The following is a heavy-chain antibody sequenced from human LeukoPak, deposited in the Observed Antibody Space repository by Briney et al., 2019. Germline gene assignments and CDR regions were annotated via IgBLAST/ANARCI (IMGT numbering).Heavy chain of an antibody. CDR2: IRYDGSNK. CDR3: ASKNQVYYDFWSGYYHYYYMDV. CDR1: GFTFSSYG. D-gene: IGHD3-3*01. Sequence: GGSLRLSCAASGFTFSSYGMHWVRQAPGKGLEWVAFIRYDGSNKYYADSVKGRFTISRDNSKNTLYLQMNSLRAEDTAVYYCASKNQVYYDFWSGYYHYYYMDVWGKGTTVTVSS. V-gene: IGHV3-30*02. J-gene: IGHJ6*03.